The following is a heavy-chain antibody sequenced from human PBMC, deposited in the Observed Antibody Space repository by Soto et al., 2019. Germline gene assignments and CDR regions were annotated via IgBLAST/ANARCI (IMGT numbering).Heavy chain of an antibody. CDR3: ARDKAGITGTRDY. CDR1: GLTFSSYS. Sequence: GGSLRLSCAASGLTFSSYSMNWVRQAPGKGLEWVSSISSSSSYIYYADSVKGRFTISRDNAKNSLYLQMNSLRAEDTAVYYCARDKAGITGTRDYWGQGTLVTVSS. D-gene: IGHD1-7*01. J-gene: IGHJ4*02. V-gene: IGHV3-21*01. CDR2: ISSSSSYI.